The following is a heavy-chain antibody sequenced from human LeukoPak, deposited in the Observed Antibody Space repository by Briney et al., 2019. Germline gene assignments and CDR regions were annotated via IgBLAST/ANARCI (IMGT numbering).Heavy chain of an antibody. V-gene: IGHV6-1*01. CDR2: TYYRSKWYN. J-gene: IGHJ6*03. CDR1: GNSVSSNSAA. D-gene: IGHD3-22*01. Sequence: SQTLSLTCAISGNSVSSNSAAWNWIRQSPSRGLEWLGRTYYRSKWYNNYAVSVKSRITINPDTSKNQFSLQLNSVTPEDTAVYYCARDRPQEQATYYYDSSGYSYYYYMDVWGKGTTVTVSS. CDR3: ARDRPQEQATYYYDSSGYSYYYYMDV.